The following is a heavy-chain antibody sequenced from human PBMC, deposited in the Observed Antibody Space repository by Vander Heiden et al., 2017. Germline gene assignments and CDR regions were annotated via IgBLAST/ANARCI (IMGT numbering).Heavy chain of an antibody. CDR2: IYYNGNA. Sequence: QVQLQESGPGLLKPSQTLSLTCTVSVASITTENYFWSWICQPPGRAPEWIGYIYYNGNAYYNPSLQSRAFMSRDTSKNQFSLRLSSVTAADTAMYYCAREVDVATTSDAFDIWGQGTMVTVS. J-gene: IGHJ3*02. V-gene: IGHV4-31*03. CDR1: VASITTENYF. CDR3: AREVDVATTSDAFDI. D-gene: IGHD2-2*01.